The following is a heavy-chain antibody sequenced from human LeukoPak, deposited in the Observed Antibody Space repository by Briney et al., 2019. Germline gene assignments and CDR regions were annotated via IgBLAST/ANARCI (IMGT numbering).Heavy chain of an antibody. J-gene: IGHJ3*02. V-gene: IGHV1-18*01. CDR3: ARERRDDYNWDASHI. CDR1: GYTFTSYD. D-gene: IGHD5-24*01. CDR2: IRTYNGNT. Sequence: ASVKVSCKASGYTFTSYDISWVRQAPGQGLEWMGWIRTYNGNTNYPQKLQGRDTMTTDTSTSPDYMELRSLRSDDTAVYYCARERRDDYNWDASHIWGQGTMVTVSS.